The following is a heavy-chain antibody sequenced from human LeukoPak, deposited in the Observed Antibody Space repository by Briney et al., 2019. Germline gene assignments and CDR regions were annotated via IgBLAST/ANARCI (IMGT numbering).Heavy chain of an antibody. J-gene: IGHJ4*02. CDR2: INWNGGST. Sequence: GGSLRLSCAASGFTFSNYAMSWVRQAPGKGLEWVSGINWNGGSTGYADSVKGRFTISRDNAKNSLYLQMNSLRAEDTAVYYCARDVRVATVPEYWGQGTLVTVSS. D-gene: IGHD5-12*01. V-gene: IGHV3-20*04. CDR3: ARDVRVATVPEY. CDR1: GFTFSNYA.